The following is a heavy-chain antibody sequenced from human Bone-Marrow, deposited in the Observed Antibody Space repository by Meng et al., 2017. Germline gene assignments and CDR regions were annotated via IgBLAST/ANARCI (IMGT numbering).Heavy chain of an antibody. CDR2: ISWDGGST. D-gene: IGHD3-9*01. CDR1: GFTFDDYA. J-gene: IGHJ4*02. CDR3: ARHAGDFDWLSTYYFDY. Sequence: GESLKISCAASGFTFDDYAMHWVRQAPGKGLEWVSLISWDGGSTYYADSVKGRFTISRDNSKNSLHLQMNSLRAEDTALYYCARHAGDFDWLSTYYFDYWGQGTLVTVSS. V-gene: IGHV3-43D*03.